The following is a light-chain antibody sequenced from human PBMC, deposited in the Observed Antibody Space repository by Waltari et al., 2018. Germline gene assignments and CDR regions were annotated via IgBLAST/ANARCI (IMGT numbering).Light chain of an antibody. V-gene: IGKV3-20*01. J-gene: IGKJ1*01. CDR3: QKYGTLPAT. Sequence: EIVLTQSPGTLSFSPGDRPTLSCRASQSVSRTLAWCQQKPGQAPRLLIYDASSRATGIPDRFSGSGSGTDFSLTISRLEPEDFAVYYCQKYGTLPATFGQGTKVEIK. CDR1: QSVSRT. CDR2: DAS.